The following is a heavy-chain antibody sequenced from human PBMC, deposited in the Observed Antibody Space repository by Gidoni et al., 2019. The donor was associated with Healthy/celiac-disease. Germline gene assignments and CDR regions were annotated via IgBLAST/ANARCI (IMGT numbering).Heavy chain of an antibody. CDR3: ARVGARGTMIVYYYYGMDV. Sequence: EVQLVESGGGLVQPGGSLRLSCAASGFTFSSYEMNWVRQAPGKGLEWGSYISSSGSTIYYADSVKGRFTISRDNAKNSLYLQMNSLRAEDTAVYYCARVGARGTMIVYYYYGMDVWGQGTTVTVSS. D-gene: IGHD3-22*01. J-gene: IGHJ6*02. CDR2: ISSSGSTI. V-gene: IGHV3-48*03. CDR1: GFTFSSYE.